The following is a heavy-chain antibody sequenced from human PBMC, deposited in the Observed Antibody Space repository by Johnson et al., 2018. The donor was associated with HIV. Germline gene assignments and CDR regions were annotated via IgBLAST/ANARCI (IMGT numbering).Heavy chain of an antibody. V-gene: IGHV3-20*04. D-gene: IGHD2/OR15-2a*01. CDR3: ARDVPRSFVRADLDAFDI. CDR2: INWNGGNT. Sequence: VQLVESGGGLVQPGGSLRLSCAGSGFAFEDYDMSWVRQGSGKGLEWVSGINWNGGNTNYADSVKGRFTISRVNARNSLFLQLNSLRAEDPAVYSCARDVPRSFVRADLDAFDIWGQGTMVTVSS. CDR1: GFAFEDYD. J-gene: IGHJ3*02.